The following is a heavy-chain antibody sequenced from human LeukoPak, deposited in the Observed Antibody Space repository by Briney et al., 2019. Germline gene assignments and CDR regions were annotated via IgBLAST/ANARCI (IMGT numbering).Heavy chain of an antibody. CDR1: GAAFTKYG. CDR2: ISRSGDIT. Sequence: SGGSLRLSCAASGAAFTKYGMKWVRQAAGAGLEYVSGISRSGDITHYADSVKGRFTISRDNVQNTLYLQMNSLRADDTALYFCATEGFYYWGPGTQVTVSS. CDR3: ATEGFYY. V-gene: IGHV3-23*01. J-gene: IGHJ4*02.